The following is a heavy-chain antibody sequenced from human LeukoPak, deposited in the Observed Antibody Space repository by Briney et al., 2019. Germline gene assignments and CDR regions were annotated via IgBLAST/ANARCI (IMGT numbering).Heavy chain of an antibody. CDR3: AREDAQEGTNAFDI. D-gene: IGHD2-2*01. V-gene: IGHV4-59*01. CDR2: IYYSGST. CDR1: GGSISSYY. Sequence: PSETLSLTCTVSGGSISSYYWSWIRQPPGKGLEWLGYIYYSGSTNYNPSLKSRVTISVDTSKNQFSLKLSSVTAADTAVYYCAREDAQEGTNAFDIWGQGTMVTVSS. J-gene: IGHJ3*02.